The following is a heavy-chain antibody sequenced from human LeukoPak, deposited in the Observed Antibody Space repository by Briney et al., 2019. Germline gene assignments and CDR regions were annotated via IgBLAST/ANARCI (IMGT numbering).Heavy chain of an antibody. CDR1: GGTFSSYA. Sequence: SVEVSCKASGGTFSSYAISWVRQAPGQGLEWMGGIIPIFGTANYAQKFQGRVTITADESTSTAYMELSSLRSEDTAVYYCARVETVTTSQSLHYWAQGTLVTVSS. CDR2: IIPIFGTA. V-gene: IGHV1-69*13. CDR3: ARVETVTTSQSLHY. J-gene: IGHJ4*02. D-gene: IGHD4-11*01.